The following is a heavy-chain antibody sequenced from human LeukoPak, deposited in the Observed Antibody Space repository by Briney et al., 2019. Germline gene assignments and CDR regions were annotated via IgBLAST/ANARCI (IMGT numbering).Heavy chain of an antibody. CDR2: ISATGGSS. V-gene: IGHV3-23*01. D-gene: IGHD1-26*01. J-gene: IGHJ4*02. CDR1: GFTFSSFA. CDR3: AKIAETSGIYGQGYDY. Sequence: PGGSLRLSCAASGFTFSSFAMSWVRQAPGKGLEWVSGISATGGSSYYAESVKGRFTISRDNFKNTLYVQMNSLRADDTAVYYCAKIAETSGIYGQGYDYWGQGTLVTVSS.